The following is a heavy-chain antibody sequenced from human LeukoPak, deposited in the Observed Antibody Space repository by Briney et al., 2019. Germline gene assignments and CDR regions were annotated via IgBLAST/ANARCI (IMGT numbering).Heavy chain of an antibody. CDR3: AKVAKGNIVVVTALDY. CDR1: GFTFGDYA. Sequence: GGSLRLSCTTSGFTFGDYAMHWVRQAPGKGLEWVAIISYDGSNKFYADSVKGRFTISRDNSKNTLYLQMNSLGPEDTAMYYCAKVAKGNIVVVTALDYWGQGTLVTVSS. CDR2: ISYDGSNK. D-gene: IGHD2-21*02. J-gene: IGHJ4*02. V-gene: IGHV3-30*18.